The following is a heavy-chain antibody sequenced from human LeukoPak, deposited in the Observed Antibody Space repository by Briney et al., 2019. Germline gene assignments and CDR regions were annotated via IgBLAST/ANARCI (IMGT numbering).Heavy chain of an antibody. CDR1: GFTFSSYA. V-gene: IGHV3-30*04. CDR3: AREHYYGSGSYLWFDP. CDR2: ISYDGSNK. J-gene: IGHJ5*02. D-gene: IGHD3-10*01. Sequence: GGSLRLSCAASGFTFSSYAMHWVRQAPGKGREWVAVISYDGSNKYYADSVKGRFTISRDNSKNTLYLQVNSLRAEDTAVYYCAREHYYGSGSYLWFDPWGQGTLVTVSS.